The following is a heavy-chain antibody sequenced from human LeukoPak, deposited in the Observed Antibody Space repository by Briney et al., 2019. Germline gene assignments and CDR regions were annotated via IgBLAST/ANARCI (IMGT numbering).Heavy chain of an antibody. CDR3: ARDLWLVHWFDP. CDR1: GGSISSYY. V-gene: IGHV4-59*01. Sequence: SETLSLTCTVSGGSISSYYWSWIRQPPGKGLEWIGYIYYSGSTNYNPSLKSRVTISVDTSKNQFSLKLSSVTAADTAVYYCARDLWLVHWFDPWGQGTLVTVSS. J-gene: IGHJ5*02. CDR2: IYYSGST. D-gene: IGHD6-19*01.